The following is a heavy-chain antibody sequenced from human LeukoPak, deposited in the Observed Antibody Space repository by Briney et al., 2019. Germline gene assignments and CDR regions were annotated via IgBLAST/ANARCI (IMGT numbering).Heavy chain of an antibody. Sequence: SGGSLRLSCVASGFPFSSYWMTWVRQAPGKGLEWVAVTSSDLNVKLYADSVKGRFTISRDNSRSTLYLQMNSPRPEDTAIYYCAREGYYGSGSPPSLYFDYWGQGTLVTVSS. J-gene: IGHJ4*02. CDR2: TSSDLNVK. CDR1: GFPFSSYW. V-gene: IGHV3-30*03. D-gene: IGHD3-10*01. CDR3: AREGYYGSGSPPSLYFDY.